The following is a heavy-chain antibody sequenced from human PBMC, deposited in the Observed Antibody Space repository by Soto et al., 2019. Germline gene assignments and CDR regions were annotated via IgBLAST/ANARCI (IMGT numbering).Heavy chain of an antibody. CDR1: GFTFSSYA. V-gene: IGHV3-23*01. J-gene: IGHJ3*02. Sequence: GGSLRLSCAASGFTFSSYAMSWVRQAPGKGLEWVSAISGSGGSTYYADSVKGRFTISRDNSKNTLYLQMNSLRAEDTAVYYCAKPTLYYYDSSGEDAFDIWGQGTMVTVSS. CDR2: ISGSGGST. CDR3: AKPTLYYYDSSGEDAFDI. D-gene: IGHD3-22*01.